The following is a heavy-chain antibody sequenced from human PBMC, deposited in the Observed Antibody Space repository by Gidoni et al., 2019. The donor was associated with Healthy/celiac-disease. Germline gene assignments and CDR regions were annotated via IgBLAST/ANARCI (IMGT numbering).Heavy chain of an antibody. CDR2: IYYSGST. CDR3: ARLIRGSTFRFDP. CDR1: GGSISSSSYY. D-gene: IGHD2-2*01. J-gene: IGHJ5*02. Sequence: QLQLQESGPGLVKPSETLSLTCTVSGGSISSSSYYCGWIRQPPGKGLEWIGSIYYSGSTYYNPSLKSRVTISVDTSKNQFSLKLSSVTAADTAVYYCARLIRGSTFRFDPWGQGTLVTVSS. V-gene: IGHV4-39*01.